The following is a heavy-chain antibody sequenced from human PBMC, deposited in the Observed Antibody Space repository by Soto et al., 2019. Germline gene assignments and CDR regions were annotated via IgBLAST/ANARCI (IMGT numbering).Heavy chain of an antibody. CDR1: GLTVSSNY. CDR3: ARDFYYYGSGTMGGYFDY. J-gene: IGHJ4*02. D-gene: IGHD3-10*01. CDR2: IYSGGST. V-gene: IGHV3-66*01. Sequence: EVQLVESGGGLVQPGGSLRLSCAASGLTVSSNYMSWVRQAPGKGLEWVSLIYSGGSTYYADSARGRFTISRDNSKNTLYLQINSLRAEYTAVYYCARDFYYYGSGTMGGYFDYWGQGTLVTVSS.